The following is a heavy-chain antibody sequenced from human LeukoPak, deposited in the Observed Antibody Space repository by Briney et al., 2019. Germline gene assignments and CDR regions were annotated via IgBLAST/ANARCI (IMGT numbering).Heavy chain of an antibody. D-gene: IGHD3-10*01. J-gene: IGHJ4*02. CDR1: GYTFTGYG. CDR2: ISAYNGDT. CDR3: ARLLLFGKPYFDY. V-gene: IGHV1-18*01. Sequence: GASVTVSCKASGYTFTGYGISWVRQAPGQGLEWMGWISAYNGDTKFAQKLQGRVTMTTDTSTSTAFMELRRLRCDDTAVYYSARLLLFGKPYFDYWGQGTLVTVSS.